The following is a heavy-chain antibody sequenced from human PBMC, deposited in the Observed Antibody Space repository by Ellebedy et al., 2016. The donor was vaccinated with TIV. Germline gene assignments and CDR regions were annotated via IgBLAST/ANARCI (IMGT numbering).Heavy chain of an antibody. V-gene: IGHV3-49*04. CDR2: IGSKGYGGTT. D-gene: IGHD1-7*01. CDR1: GFTFGDFA. J-gene: IGHJ6*02. CDR3: TREAANWNYPYYYYNGMDV. Sequence: GASLKISXTASGFTFGDFAISWVRQAPGKGLEWVGFIGSKGYGGTTQYAASVKGRFTISRDDSKSIAYLQMNILKTEDTALYYCTREAANWNYPYYYYNGMDVWGQGTTVTVSS.